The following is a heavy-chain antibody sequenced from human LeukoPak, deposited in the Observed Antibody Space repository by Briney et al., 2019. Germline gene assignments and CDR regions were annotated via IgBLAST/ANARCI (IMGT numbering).Heavy chain of an antibody. V-gene: IGHV4-59*01. CDR3: ATSDSSSWYFSGFDP. J-gene: IGHJ5*02. Sequence: SETPSLTCTVSGGSISSYYWSWIRQPPGKGLEWIGYIYYSGSTNYNPSLKSRVTISVDTSKNQFSLKLSSVTAADTAVYYCATSDSSSWYFSGFDPWGQGTLVTVSS. CDR1: GGSISSYY. CDR2: IYYSGST. D-gene: IGHD6-13*01.